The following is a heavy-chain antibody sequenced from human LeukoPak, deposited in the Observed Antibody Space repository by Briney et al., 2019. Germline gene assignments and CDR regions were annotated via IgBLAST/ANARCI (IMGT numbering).Heavy chain of an antibody. CDR1: GDSITNYY. V-gene: IGHV4-59*01. Sequence: PSETPSLTCAVSGDSITNYYWSWLRQPPGKGLEWIGYIYYTGSTNYNPSLKSRVTISVDTSKNQFSLKLSSVSTADTAVYYCARGNIVGAKPSGFAIWGQGTKATVSS. J-gene: IGHJ3*02. CDR2: IYYTGST. D-gene: IGHD1-26*01. CDR3: ARGNIVGAKPSGFAI.